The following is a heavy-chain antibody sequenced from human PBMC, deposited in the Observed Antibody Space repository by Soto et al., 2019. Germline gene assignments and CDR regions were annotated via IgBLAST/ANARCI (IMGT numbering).Heavy chain of an antibody. CDR2: ISGSGGST. J-gene: IGHJ6*03. V-gene: IGHV3-23*01. D-gene: IGHD1-7*01. CDR1: GFTSSSYT. CDR3: AIDPSLYGTSYSFDYRYV. Sequence: QPGGSLRLSCAASGFTSSSYTMSWVRQAPGKGMERVSAISGSGGSTYYAASVKGRFTLSRDNSKNTLSLQLNSLRAEDTAVYYCAIDPSLYGTSYSFDYRYVWGRRTTVTVAS.